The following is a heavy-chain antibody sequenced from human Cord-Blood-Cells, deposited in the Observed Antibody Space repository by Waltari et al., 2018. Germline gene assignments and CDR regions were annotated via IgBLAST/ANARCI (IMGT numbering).Heavy chain of an antibody. Sequence: EVQLVQSGAEVKKPGESLKISCMGSGYSFTSYWMRWVGQMPGKCREWMGISHPGDSDTRYTPAFQGQVTISADKAISTAYLHWSSLKASDTAMYYCARRNITEPSGWYFDLWGRGTLVTVSS. V-gene: IGHV5-51*01. CDR1: GYSFTSYW. CDR3: ARRNITEPSGWYFDL. CDR2: SHPGDSDT. D-gene: IGHD1-20*01. J-gene: IGHJ2*01.